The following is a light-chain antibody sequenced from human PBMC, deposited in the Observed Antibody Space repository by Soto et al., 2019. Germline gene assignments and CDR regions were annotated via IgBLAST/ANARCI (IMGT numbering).Light chain of an antibody. V-gene: IGKV3-20*01. Sequence: EIVLTQSPGTLSLSPGERATLSCRASQSISSSYLAWYQQKPGQAPRLLVYGASRRATGIPDRFSGSGSGTDFTLTIIRLEPEDFAVYYCQQYGSSRFTFGPGTKVDIK. CDR3: QQYGSSRFT. CDR1: QSISSSY. J-gene: IGKJ3*01. CDR2: GAS.